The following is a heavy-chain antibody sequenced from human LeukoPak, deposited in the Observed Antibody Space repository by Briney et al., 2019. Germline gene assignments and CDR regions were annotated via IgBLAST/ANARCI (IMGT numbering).Heavy chain of an antibody. CDR2: ISTDDANT. CDR1: GYTFTSYG. Sequence: ASVKVSCKASGYTFTSYGINWVRQAPGQGLEWMGWISTDDANTEYAQKLQGRVTMTTDTSTSTAYMEVRSLRSDDTAVYYCARDGRGHWDTSRWYLGNWFDPWGQGTLVTVSS. V-gene: IGHV1-18*01. D-gene: IGHD6-13*01. J-gene: IGHJ5*02. CDR3: ARDGRGHWDTSRWYLGNWFDP.